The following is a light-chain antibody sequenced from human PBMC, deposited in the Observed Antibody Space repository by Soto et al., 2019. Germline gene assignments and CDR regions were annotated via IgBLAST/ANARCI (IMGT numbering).Light chain of an antibody. V-gene: IGLV2-14*01. CDR1: SSDVGGYNY. J-gene: IGLJ3*02. CDR2: EVT. CDR3: KSRTTRNTLV. Sequence: QSVLTQPASVSGSPGQSITISCTGTSSDVGGYNYVSWYQQHPGKAPKLIIYEVTHRPSGVSSRFYGSRSGNTASLTISGLQAEDGADYYCKSRTTRNTLVFGGGTKSPS.